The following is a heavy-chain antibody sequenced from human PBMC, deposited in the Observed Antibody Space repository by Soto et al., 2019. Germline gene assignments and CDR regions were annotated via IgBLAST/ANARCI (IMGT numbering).Heavy chain of an antibody. Sequence: QVQLQESGPGLVKPSGTLSLTCAVSSGSISSSNWWSWVRQPPGKGLEWMGEIYHSGSTNYNPSLKSRVTISVDKSKNQFSLKLSSVTAADTAVYYCARDLKPYYYGSGSYYAFDIWGQGTMVTVSS. V-gene: IGHV4-4*02. CDR3: ARDLKPYYYGSGSYYAFDI. D-gene: IGHD3-10*01. J-gene: IGHJ3*02. CDR2: IYHSGST. CDR1: SGSISSSNW.